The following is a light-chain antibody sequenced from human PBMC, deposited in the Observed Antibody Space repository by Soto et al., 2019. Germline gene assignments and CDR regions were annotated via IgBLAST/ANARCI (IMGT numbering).Light chain of an antibody. CDR2: RTS. CDR3: QQRSEWPIT. J-gene: IGKJ5*01. CDR1: QSISSN. V-gene: IGKV3-11*01. Sequence: EIVMPQSPATLSVSPGERATLSCTASQSISSNLAWYQQKPGQAPRILMFRTSSRATGFPARFSGSGSGTDFTLTISSLEPEDVAVYYCQQRSEWPITFGQGTRLEIK.